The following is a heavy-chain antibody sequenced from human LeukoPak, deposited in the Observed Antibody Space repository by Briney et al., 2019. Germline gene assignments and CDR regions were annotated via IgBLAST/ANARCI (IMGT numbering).Heavy chain of an antibody. Sequence: GGSLRLSCAASGFTFNTYSMNWVRQAPGKGREWVSYISSSSTTIYYADSVKGRFTVSRDNAKDSLYLQMDSLRAEDTGVYYCAREWDSRTYYYYYYIDGWGTGTTVTVSS. J-gene: IGHJ6*03. D-gene: IGHD6-13*01. CDR2: ISSSSTTI. V-gene: IGHV3-48*04. CDR1: GFTFNTYS. CDR3: AREWDSRTYYYYYYIDG.